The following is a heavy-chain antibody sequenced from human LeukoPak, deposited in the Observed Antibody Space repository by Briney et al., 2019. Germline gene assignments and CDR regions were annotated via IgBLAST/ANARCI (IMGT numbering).Heavy chain of an antibody. J-gene: IGHJ4*02. D-gene: IGHD6-19*01. CDR2: INDSGGSA. Sequence: GGSLRLSCAASGFTFCNSVMSWVRQAPGKGLEWVSSINDSGGSAYYADSVKGRFTISRDNSKNTLYLQMNSLRAEDTAVYYCARGVSGWPYYLDYWGQGALVTVSS. CDR3: ARGVSGWPYYLDY. V-gene: IGHV3-23*01. CDR1: GFTFCNSV.